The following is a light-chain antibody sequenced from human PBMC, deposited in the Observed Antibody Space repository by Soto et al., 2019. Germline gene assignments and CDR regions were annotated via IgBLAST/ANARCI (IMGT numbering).Light chain of an antibody. J-gene: IGKJ1*01. CDR2: GAS. V-gene: IGKV3-20*01. CDR1: QSVSSSY. CDR3: QQYGSSPGT. Sequence: EIVLTQSPGTLSLSPGERATLSCRASQSVSSSYLAWYQQKPGQAPRLLIYGASSRATGIPDRFRGSGSGTDFTLTIRRLELEDFAVYYCQQYGSSPGTFGQGTKVEIK.